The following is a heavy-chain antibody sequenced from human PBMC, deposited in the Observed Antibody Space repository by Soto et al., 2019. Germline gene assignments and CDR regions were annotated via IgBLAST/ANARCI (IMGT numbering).Heavy chain of an antibody. V-gene: IGHV3-23*01. CDR3: ASRAYYDSSGYYDYYFDY. D-gene: IGHD3-22*01. J-gene: IGHJ4*02. Sequence: EVQLLESGGGLVQPGGSLRLSCAASGFTFSNYAMSWVRQAPGKGLEWVSAISSSGSNTYYADSVKGRFTISRDNSKNTLYLQIGSLKAEDTAVYYCASRAYYDSSGYYDYYFDYWGQGTLVTVSS. CDR1: GFTFSNYA. CDR2: ISSSGSNT.